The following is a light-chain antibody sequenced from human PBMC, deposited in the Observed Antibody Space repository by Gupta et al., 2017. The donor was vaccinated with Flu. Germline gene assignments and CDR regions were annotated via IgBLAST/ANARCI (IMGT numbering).Light chain of an antibody. V-gene: IGKV2-28*01. Sequence: GTPGEPASISCRSSQSRLHSNEYNYLDWYVLKPGQSPQLLIYRGSSRASGVPDRFSGSGSGTDFTLKISRVEAEDVGVYYCRQALQTRITFGPGTKVDIK. CDR3: RQALQTRIT. CDR2: RGS. J-gene: IGKJ3*01. CDR1: QSRLHSNEYNY.